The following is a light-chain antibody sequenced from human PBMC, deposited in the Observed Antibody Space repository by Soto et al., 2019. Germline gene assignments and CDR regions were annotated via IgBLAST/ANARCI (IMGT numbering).Light chain of an antibody. Sequence: DVVMTQSPLSLSVTLGQPASISCRSSQSLVYSDGNTYLHWFRQRPGQPPRRLIHRVSNRDSGVPDRFTGSRSGTDFTLKISRVEAEDVRVYYCTQGTPFPPWTFGQGTKVEI. J-gene: IGKJ1*01. CDR2: RVS. V-gene: IGKV2-30*01. CDR1: QSLVYSDGNTY. CDR3: TQGTPFPPWT.